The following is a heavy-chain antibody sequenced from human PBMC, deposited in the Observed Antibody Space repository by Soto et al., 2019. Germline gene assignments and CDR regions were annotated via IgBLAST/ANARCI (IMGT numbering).Heavy chain of an antibody. Sequence: HPGGSLRLSCAASGFTFSSYAMSWVRQAPGKGLEWVSAISGSGGSTYYADSVKGRFTTSRDNSKNTLYLQMNSLRAEDTAVYYCAKDPVDTAMVFSYWGQGTLVTVSS. CDR2: ISGSGGST. CDR3: AKDPVDTAMVFSY. J-gene: IGHJ4*02. CDR1: GFTFSSYA. D-gene: IGHD5-18*01. V-gene: IGHV3-23*01.